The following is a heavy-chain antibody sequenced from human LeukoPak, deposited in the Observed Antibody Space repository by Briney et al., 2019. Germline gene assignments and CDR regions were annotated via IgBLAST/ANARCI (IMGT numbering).Heavy chain of an antibody. J-gene: IGHJ4*02. CDR2: ISGSGGST. CDR3: AKGGLWFGEPNFDY. V-gene: IGHV3-23*01. CDR1: GFTFSSYA. Sequence: GGFLRLSCAASGFTFSSYAMSWVRQAPGKGLEWVSAISGSGGSTYYADSVKGRFTISRDNSKNTLYLQMNSLRAEDTAVYYCAKGGLWFGEPNFDYWGQGTLVTVSS. D-gene: IGHD3-10*01.